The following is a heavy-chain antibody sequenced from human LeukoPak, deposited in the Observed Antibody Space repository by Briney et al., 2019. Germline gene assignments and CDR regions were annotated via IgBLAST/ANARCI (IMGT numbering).Heavy chain of an antibody. V-gene: IGHV4-39*07. J-gene: IGHJ4*02. CDR2: IYFSGGT. D-gene: IGHD3-10*01. CDR1: GDSISSSNCY. CDR3: ARRSVRGVIRY. Sequence: PSETLSLTCTVSGDSISSSNCYWGWIRQPPGKGLEWIGSIYFSGGTYYNASLKSRVTISVDTSKNQFSLKLSSVTAADTAVYYCARRSVRGVIRYWGQGTLVTVSS.